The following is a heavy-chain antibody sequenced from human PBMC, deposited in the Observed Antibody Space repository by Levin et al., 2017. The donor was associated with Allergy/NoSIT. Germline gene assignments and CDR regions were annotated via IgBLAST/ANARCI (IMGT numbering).Heavy chain of an antibody. CDR1: GFSFSVFA. D-gene: IGHD1-7*01. Sequence: QAGGSLRLSCAASGFSFSVFAMHWVRQAPGKGLEWVAGVSKDGSDKYYADSVKGRFTISRDNSKNTLNLQMNSLRVEDTAFYHCARDVHLFAKLELPNNWGQGTLVIVSS. J-gene: IGHJ4*02. CDR3: ARDVHLFAKLELPNN. CDR2: VSKDGSDK. V-gene: IGHV3-30-3*01.